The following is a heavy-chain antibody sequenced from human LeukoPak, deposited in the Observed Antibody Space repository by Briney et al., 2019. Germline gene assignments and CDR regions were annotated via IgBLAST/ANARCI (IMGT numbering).Heavy chain of an antibody. CDR1: GGTFSSYA. CDR3: ARGKSSSGANAFDI. J-gene: IGHJ3*02. Sequence: ASVKVSCKASGGTFSSYAISWVRQAPGQGLEWMGGIIPIFGTANYAQKFQGRVTITADESTSTACMELSSLRSEDTAVYYCARGKSSSGANAFDIWGQGTMVTVSS. D-gene: IGHD6-6*01. CDR2: IIPIFGTA. V-gene: IGHV1-69*01.